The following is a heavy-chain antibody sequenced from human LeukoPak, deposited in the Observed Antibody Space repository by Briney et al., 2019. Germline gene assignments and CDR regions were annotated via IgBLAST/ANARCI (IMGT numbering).Heavy chain of an antibody. Sequence: ASVKVSCKASGGTFNSYAISWVRQAPGQGLEWMGGIIPVFGTAIYAQKFQGRVTITADESTSTAYMELSTLRSEDTAVYYCARAFNYYGSGYNWFDPWGQGTLVTVSS. V-gene: IGHV1-69*13. CDR3: ARAFNYYGSGYNWFDP. D-gene: IGHD3-10*01. CDR2: IIPVFGTA. CDR1: GGTFNSYA. J-gene: IGHJ5*02.